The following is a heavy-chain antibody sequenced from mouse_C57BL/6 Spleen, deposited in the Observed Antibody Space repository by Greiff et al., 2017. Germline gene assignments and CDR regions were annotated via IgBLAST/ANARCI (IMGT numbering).Heavy chain of an antibody. Sequence: VQLQQSGAELARPGASVKMSCKASGYTFTSYTMPWVKQRPGQGLEWIGYINPSSGYTKYNQKFKDKATLTADKSSSTAYMQLSSLTSEDSAVYYCARDAMDYWGKGTSVTVAS. CDR1: GYTFTSYT. CDR2: INPSSGYT. V-gene: IGHV1-4*01. CDR3: ARDAMDY. J-gene: IGHJ4*01.